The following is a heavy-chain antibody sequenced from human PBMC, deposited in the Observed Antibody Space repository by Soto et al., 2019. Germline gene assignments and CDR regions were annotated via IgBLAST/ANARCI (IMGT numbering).Heavy chain of an antibody. CDR1: GYTFTSYG. J-gene: IGHJ5*02. CDR3: ARDGDPYYDILTGYYNVIFWFDP. Sequence: ASVKVSCKASGYTFTSYGISWVRQAPGQGLEWMGWISAYNGNTNYAQKLQGRVTMTTDTSTSTAYMELRSLRSDDTAVYYCARDGDPYYDILTGYYNVIFWFDPWGQGTLVTVSS. CDR2: ISAYNGNT. V-gene: IGHV1-18*01. D-gene: IGHD3-9*01.